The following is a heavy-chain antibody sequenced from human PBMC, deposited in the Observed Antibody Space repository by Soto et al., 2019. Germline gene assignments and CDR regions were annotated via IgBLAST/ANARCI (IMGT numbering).Heavy chain of an antibody. CDR3: ARVGIAAAGTRRAARSALDY. J-gene: IGHJ4*02. Sequence: QVQLVESGGGVVLPGTSLRLSCAASGFTFSSYAMHWVRQAPGKGLEWGAVISYDGSNKYYADSVKGLCTISRDNSKNTLYLQMNSLSAEDTDVYYCARVGIAAAGTRRAARSALDYWGQGTLVTVSS. V-gene: IGHV3-30-3*01. CDR2: ISYDGSNK. D-gene: IGHD6-13*01. CDR1: GFTFSSYA.